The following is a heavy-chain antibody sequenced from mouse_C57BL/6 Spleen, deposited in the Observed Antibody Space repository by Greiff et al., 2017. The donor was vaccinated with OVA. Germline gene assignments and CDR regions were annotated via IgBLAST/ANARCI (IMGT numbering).Heavy chain of an antibody. CDR1: GYTFTSYW. J-gene: IGHJ3*01. CDR3: ARGERVLFAD. CDR2: IDPSDSYT. V-gene: IGHV1-59*01. Sequence: QVQLQQPGAELVRPGTSVKLSCKASGYTFTSYWMHWVKQRPGQGLEWIGVIDPSDSYTNYNQKFKGKATLTVDTSSSTAYIQLSILTSEDSAVYYCARGERVLFADWGQGTLVTVSA.